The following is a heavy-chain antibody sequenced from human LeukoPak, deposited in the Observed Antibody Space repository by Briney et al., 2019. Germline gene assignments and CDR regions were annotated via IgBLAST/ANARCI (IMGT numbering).Heavy chain of an antibody. CDR1: GYSFSSHW. CDR3: ARRIAGDGIDY. Sequence: GESLKISCKGSGYSFSSHWIGWVRQMPGKGLEWMGIIYPGDSDTRYSPSFQGQVTISADKSISTAYLQWSSLRASDTAMYYCARRIAGDGIDYWGQGTLVTVSS. D-gene: IGHD6-13*01. CDR2: IYPGDSDT. J-gene: IGHJ4*02. V-gene: IGHV5-51*01.